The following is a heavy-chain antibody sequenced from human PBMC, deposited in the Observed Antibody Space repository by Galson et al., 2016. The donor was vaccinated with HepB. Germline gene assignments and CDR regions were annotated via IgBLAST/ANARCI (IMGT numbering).Heavy chain of an antibody. CDR1: GFAFSSHW. D-gene: IGHD2-21*02. V-gene: IGHV3-74*01. Sequence: SLRLSCAASGFAFSSHWMHWVRQAPGKGLMWVARINSDGTISNYADSVKGRFTISRDNAKNTLYLEMNSLRAGETAVYNCVRDHSVVPATAYNWFDPWGKGTLVTVSS. CDR2: INSDGTIS. J-gene: IGHJ5*02. CDR3: VRDHSVVPATAYNWFDP.